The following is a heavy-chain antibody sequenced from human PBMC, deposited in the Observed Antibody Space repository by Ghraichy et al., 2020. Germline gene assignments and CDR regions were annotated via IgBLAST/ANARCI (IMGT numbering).Heavy chain of an antibody. D-gene: IGHD3-10*01. CDR2: IYSGGST. J-gene: IGHJ3*02. Sequence: GGSLRLSCAASGFTVSSNYMSWVRQAPGKGLEWVSVIYSGGSTYYADSVKGRFTISRDNSKNTLYLQMNSLRAEDTAVYYCARDLGARYYSGAFDIWGQGTMVTVSS. CDR1: GFTVSSNY. CDR3: ARDLGARYYSGAFDI. V-gene: IGHV3-53*01.